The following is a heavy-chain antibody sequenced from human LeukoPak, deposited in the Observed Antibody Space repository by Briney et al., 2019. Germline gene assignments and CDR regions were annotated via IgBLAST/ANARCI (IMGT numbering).Heavy chain of an antibody. CDR3: ASGIVVVPAAITGGFDY. D-gene: IGHD2-2*02. Sequence: PSETLPLTCAVYGGSFSGYYWSWIRQPPGKGLEWIGEINHSGSTNYNPSLKSRVTISVDTSKNQFSLKLSSVTAADTAVYYCASGIVVVPAAITGGFDYWGQGTLVTVSS. CDR2: INHSGST. V-gene: IGHV4-34*01. CDR1: GGSFSGYY. J-gene: IGHJ4*02.